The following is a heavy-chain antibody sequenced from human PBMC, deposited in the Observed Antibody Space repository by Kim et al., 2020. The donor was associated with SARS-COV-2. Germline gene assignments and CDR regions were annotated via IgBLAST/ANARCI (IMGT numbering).Heavy chain of an antibody. V-gene: IGHV3-7*01. CDR3: VRDHYDTSGYYYEIFDY. J-gene: IGHJ4*02. Sequence: GGSLRLSCTVSGFTFSRYWMSWVRQAPGKGLEWVASIKQDGSERYYVDSVKGRFTLSRDNAKNSLYLQLNSLRAEDTAIYYCVRDHYDTSGYYYEIFDYWGQGTLVTVSS. D-gene: IGHD3-22*01. CDR1: GFTFSRYW. CDR2: IKQDGSER.